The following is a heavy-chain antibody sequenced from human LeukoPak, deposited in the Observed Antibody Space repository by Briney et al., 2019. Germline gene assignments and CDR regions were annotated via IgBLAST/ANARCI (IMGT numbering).Heavy chain of an antibody. CDR2: IIPIFGTA. Sequence: SVKVSCKASGGTFSSYAISWVRQAPGQGLEWMGGIIPIFGTANYAQKFQGRVTIITDESTSTAYMELSSLRSEDTAVYYCARDFSRYCSGGSCYSDMGCWGQGTLVAVSS. D-gene: IGHD2-15*01. CDR1: GGTFSSYA. J-gene: IGHJ4*02. CDR3: ARDFSRYCSGGSCYSDMGC. V-gene: IGHV1-69*05.